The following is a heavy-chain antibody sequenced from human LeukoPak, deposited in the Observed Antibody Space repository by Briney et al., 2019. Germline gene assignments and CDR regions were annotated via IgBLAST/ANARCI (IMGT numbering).Heavy chain of an antibody. CDR3: ARRYTSSWPTHDY. J-gene: IGHJ4*02. Sequence: GESLKISCKGSGYSFTLYWIAWVRQMPGKGLEWMGIIYPGDSHTRYSPSFQGQVTISADKSINTAYLQWSSVKASDTAMYYCARRYTSSWPTHDYWGQGTLVTVSS. D-gene: IGHD6-13*01. CDR2: IYPGDSHT. V-gene: IGHV5-51*01. CDR1: GYSFTLYW.